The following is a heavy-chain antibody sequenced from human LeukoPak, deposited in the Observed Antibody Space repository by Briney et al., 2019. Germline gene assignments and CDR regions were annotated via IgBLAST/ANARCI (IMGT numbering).Heavy chain of an antibody. CDR1: RFTFSSNT. CDR3: ARDPPGNI. CDR2: ISSTSSSI. J-gene: IGHJ4*02. V-gene: IGHV3-48*04. D-gene: IGHD1/OR15-1a*01. Sequence: GGSLRLSCAASRFTFSSNTMNWVRQAPGRGLEWVSSISSTSSSIYYADSVKGRFTISRDNAKNSLYLQMNSLTAEDTAVYYCARDPPGNIWGQGTLVTVSS.